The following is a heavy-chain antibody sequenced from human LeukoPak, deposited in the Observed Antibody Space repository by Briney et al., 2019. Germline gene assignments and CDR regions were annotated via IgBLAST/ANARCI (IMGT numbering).Heavy chain of an antibody. CDR2: MNPNSGNT. V-gene: IGHV1-8*02. CDR1: GYTFTGYY. J-gene: IGHJ5*02. D-gene: IGHD6-13*01. CDR3: ATRYSSSWYYWFDP. Sequence: ASVKVSCKASGYTFTGYYMHWVRQAPGQGLEWMGWMNPNSGNTGYAQKFQGRVTMTRNTSISTAYMELSSLRSEDTAMYYCATRYSSSWYYWFDPWGQGTLVTVSS.